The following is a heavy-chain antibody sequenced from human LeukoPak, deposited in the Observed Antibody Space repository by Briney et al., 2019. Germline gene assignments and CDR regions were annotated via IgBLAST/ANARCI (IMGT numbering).Heavy chain of an antibody. Sequence: GGSLRLSCAASGFTFSSYGMTWVRQAPGKGLEWVSGISGSGGSTYYEDSVKGRFTMSRDNSKNTLYLQMNSLRAEDTAVYYCARERSSTSNYYYYYYYMDVWGKGTTVTVSS. CDR2: ISGSGGST. CDR3: ARERSSTSNYYYYYYYMDV. CDR1: GFTFSSYG. J-gene: IGHJ6*03. D-gene: IGHD2-2*01. V-gene: IGHV3-23*01.